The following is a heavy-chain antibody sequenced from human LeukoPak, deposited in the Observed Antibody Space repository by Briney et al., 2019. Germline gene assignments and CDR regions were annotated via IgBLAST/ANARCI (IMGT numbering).Heavy chain of an antibody. CDR2: INCNRGDT. CDR1: GYTFTGYF. Sequence: ASVKVSCMASGYTFTGYFIHWVRQAPGQGLEWMGWINCNRGDTKYAEKFQGRVTMSRDTSTSTVYMDLSGLTSDDTALYFCARDSLAESTWALDSWGQGTLVTVSS. V-gene: IGHV1-2*02. D-gene: IGHD3-16*01. J-gene: IGHJ4*02. CDR3: ARDSLAESTWALDS.